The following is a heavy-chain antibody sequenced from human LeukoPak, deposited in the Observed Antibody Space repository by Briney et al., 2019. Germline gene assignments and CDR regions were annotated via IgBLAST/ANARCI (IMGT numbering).Heavy chain of an antibody. V-gene: IGHV3-30*03. CDR3: ARGGRLAETPMDY. D-gene: IGHD5-18*01. CDR2: ISYDGTNE. Sequence: GGSLRLSCAASGFTFSYHGMHWVRQAPGKGLEWVAVISYDGTNEYYADSVKGRFAFSRDNSKSTLYLQMDSLRPDDTAEYYCARGGRLAETPMDYWGQRTLVTVSS. J-gene: IGHJ4*02. CDR1: GFTFSYHG.